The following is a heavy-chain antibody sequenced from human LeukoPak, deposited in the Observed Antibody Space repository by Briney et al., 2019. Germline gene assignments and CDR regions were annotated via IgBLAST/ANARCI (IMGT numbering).Heavy chain of an antibody. J-gene: IGHJ4*02. CDR2: ISSGSSAI. CDR3: ARGHTAVTRHFDF. D-gene: IGHD4-17*01. CDR1: GFTFRNYG. V-gene: IGHV3-21*01. Sequence: PGGSLRLSCAASGFTFRNYGMGWVRQVPGEGLEWVSIISSGSSAIFSADALKGRFTISRDDAKNLLYLDMNSLRAEDTAAYYCARGHTAVTRHFDFWGQGTLVTVSS.